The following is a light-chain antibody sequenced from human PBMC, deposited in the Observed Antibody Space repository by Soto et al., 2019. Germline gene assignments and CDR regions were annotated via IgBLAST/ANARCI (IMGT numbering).Light chain of an antibody. CDR3: QQYGSSPYT. J-gene: IGKJ2*01. Sequence: EIVLTQSPGTLSLSPGERATLSCRASQSVSSSYFAWYQQKPGQAPRLLIYGASSRATGIPDRFSGSGSGTRFTLTISRLEPEDFAVYYCQQYGSSPYTFGQGTKLQIK. V-gene: IGKV3-20*01. CDR1: QSVSSSY. CDR2: GAS.